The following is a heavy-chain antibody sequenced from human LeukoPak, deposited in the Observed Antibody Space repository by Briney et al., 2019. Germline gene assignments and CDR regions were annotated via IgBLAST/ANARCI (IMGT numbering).Heavy chain of an antibody. Sequence: SETLSLTCTLSGGSISSYYWRWIRQPPGKGLEWIGYFYYSGSTNYNTSLKSRVTISVDTSKNQFSLKLSSVTAADTAVYYCARGSGETIPGSYYGMDVWGQGTTVTVSS. J-gene: IGHJ6*02. CDR2: FYYSGST. D-gene: IGHD1-14*01. CDR3: ARGSGETIPGSYYGMDV. V-gene: IGHV4-59*01. CDR1: GGSISSYY.